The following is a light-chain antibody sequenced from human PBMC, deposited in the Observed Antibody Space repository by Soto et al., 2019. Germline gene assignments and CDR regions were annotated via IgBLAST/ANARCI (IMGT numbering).Light chain of an antibody. J-gene: IGKJ2*03. CDR3: QQRSNWPAYC. Sequence: EIVLTQSPATLSLSPGERATLSCRASQSVGSNLAWYQQTPGQAPRLLIYDVSNRATGIPARFGGSGSGTDFTLTISSLEPEDFALYYCQQRSNWPAYCFGQGTKLETK. CDR2: DVS. CDR1: QSVGSN. V-gene: IGKV3-11*01.